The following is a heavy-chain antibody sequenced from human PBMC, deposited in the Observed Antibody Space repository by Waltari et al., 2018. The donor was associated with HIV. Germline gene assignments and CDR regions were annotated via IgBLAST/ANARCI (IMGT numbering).Heavy chain of an antibody. Sequence: EVLLLESGGGLVQPGGSVRLSCAGSGFTFSSYAMTWVRQAPGKGLEWVSAIFGDGGSTFYADSVKGRFTISRDNSKNTLYLQMNSLRAEDTAVYYCAKGTLNPLTTDYWGQGTLVTVSS. J-gene: IGHJ4*02. CDR2: IFGDGGST. CDR3: AKGTLNPLTTDY. CDR1: GFTFSSYA. V-gene: IGHV3-23*01. D-gene: IGHD4-17*01.